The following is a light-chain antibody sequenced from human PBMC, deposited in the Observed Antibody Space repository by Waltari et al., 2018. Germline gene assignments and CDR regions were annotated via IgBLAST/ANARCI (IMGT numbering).Light chain of an antibody. Sequence: DIQMKQSPSPLSAPVGDTVTTTCRASQSISSWLAWYQQKPGKAPKFLIYKASSLQSGVPSRFSGSGSGTDFTLTISSLQPEDFATYYCLQYNSSPFTFGPGTKLDIK. V-gene: IGKV1D-16*01. J-gene: IGKJ3*01. CDR2: KAS. CDR3: LQYNSSPFT. CDR1: QSISSW.